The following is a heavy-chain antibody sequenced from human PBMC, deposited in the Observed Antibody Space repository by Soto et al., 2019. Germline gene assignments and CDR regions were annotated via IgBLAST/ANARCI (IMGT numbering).Heavy chain of an antibody. CDR2: ISYSGST. CDR1: GGSITTVGNY. Sequence: QVHLQESGPGLVQPSQTLSLASTASGGSITTVGNYWSWIRQFPGKGLEWMGHISYSGSTNSNPSHWSRLSMAVDTYKNQCSLELSSVTVSDTAVDYCASLVGSGNYLRIYGACDIWGQGTVVTVSS. CDR3: ASLVGSGNYLRIYGACDI. D-gene: IGHD1-26*01. J-gene: IGHJ3*02. V-gene: IGHV4-31*03.